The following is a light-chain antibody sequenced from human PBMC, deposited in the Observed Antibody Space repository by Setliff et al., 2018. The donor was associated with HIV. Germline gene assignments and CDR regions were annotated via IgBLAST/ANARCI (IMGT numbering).Light chain of an antibody. CDR1: SSDVGTYNY. V-gene: IGLV2-14*01. CDR3: SSYTTSSTKNV. Sequence: QSALTQPASVSGSPGQSITISCTGTSSDVGTYNYVSWYQQHPGKAPKLMIYEVSNRPSGVSNRFSGSKSGNTASLTISGLQAEDEADYYCSSYTTSSTKNVFGTGTKVTVL. CDR2: EVS. J-gene: IGLJ1*01.